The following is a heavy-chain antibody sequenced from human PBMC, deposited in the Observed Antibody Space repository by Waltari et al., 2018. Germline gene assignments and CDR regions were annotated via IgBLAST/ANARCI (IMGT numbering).Heavy chain of an antibody. J-gene: IGHJ4*02. V-gene: IGHV1-8*02. CDR3: ARGPGYSSGWYDY. Sequence: QVQLVQSGAEVKKPGASVKVPCKASGYTFTSYDLNWVRRATGQGLEGMGWVNPNRANTGYAQKFQGGVTMTRNTSISTAYMGRSSLRSEETAVDYWARGPGYSSGWYDYWGQGTLVTVSS. CDR1: GYTFTSYD. CDR2: VNPNRANT. D-gene: IGHD6-19*01.